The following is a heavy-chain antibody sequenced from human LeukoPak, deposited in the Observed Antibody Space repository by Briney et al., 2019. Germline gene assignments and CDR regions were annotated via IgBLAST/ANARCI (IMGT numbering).Heavy chain of an antibody. J-gene: IGHJ4*02. Sequence: GGSLRLSCAASGFTLSSYAMSWVRQASGKGLEWVSSISGRDGSTYYADSVKGRFTISRDNSKNTLYLQMNSLRAEDTAAYYCAKEYGYTYGEFDYWGQGTLVTVSS. CDR3: AKEYGYTYGEFDY. D-gene: IGHD5-18*01. CDR1: GFTLSSYA. CDR2: ISGRDGST. V-gene: IGHV3-23*01.